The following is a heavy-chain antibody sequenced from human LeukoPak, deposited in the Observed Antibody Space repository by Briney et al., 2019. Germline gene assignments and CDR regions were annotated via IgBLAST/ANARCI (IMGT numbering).Heavy chain of an antibody. V-gene: IGHV4-34*01. D-gene: IGHD4-17*01. CDR3: ARAGLNGDVDY. J-gene: IGHJ4*02. CDR2: INHSGST. CDR1: GVSINSYY. Sequence: PSETLSLTCSVSGVSINSYYWSWIRQPPGKGLEWIGEINHSGSTNYNPSLKSRVTISVDTSKNQFSLTLSSVTAADTAVYYCARAGLNGDVDYWGQGTLVTVPS.